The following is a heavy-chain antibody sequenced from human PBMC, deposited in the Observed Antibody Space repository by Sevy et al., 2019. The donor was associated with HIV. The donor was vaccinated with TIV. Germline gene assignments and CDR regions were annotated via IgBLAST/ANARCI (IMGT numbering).Heavy chain of an antibody. J-gene: IGHJ4*02. CDR1: GFTFSSYW. Sequence: GGSLRLSCAASGFTFSSYWMSWVRQAPGKGLEWLATINRDGSETFYVDSVKGRFTISRHNPRKSVYLQMTSLSSEDTAVYYWSRLFYGSADYWGQGTLVTVSS. CDR2: INRDGSET. CDR3: SRLFYGSADY. V-gene: IGHV3-7*01. D-gene: IGHD3-10*01.